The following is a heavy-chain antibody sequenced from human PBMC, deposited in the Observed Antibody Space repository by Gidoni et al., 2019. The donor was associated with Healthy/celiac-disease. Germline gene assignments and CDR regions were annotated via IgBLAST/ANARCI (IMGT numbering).Heavy chain of an antibody. CDR1: GGSISSGGYS. CDR2: IYYSGST. Sequence: QVQLQESGPGLVKPSQTLSLTCAVSGGSISSGGYSWNWIRQPPGKGLEWLGYIYYSGSTYYNPSLKSRVTISVDTSKNQFSLKMSSVTAADTAVYYCARDESPYYDSSGYQGWFDPWGQGTLVTVSS. J-gene: IGHJ5*02. V-gene: IGHV4-30-4*07. CDR3: ARDESPYYDSSGYQGWFDP. D-gene: IGHD3-22*01.